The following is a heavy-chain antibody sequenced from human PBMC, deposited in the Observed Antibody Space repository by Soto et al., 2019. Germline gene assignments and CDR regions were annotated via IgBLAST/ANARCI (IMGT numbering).Heavy chain of an antibody. CDR2: IYYSGST. Sequence: SETLSLTCTVSGGSISSSSYYWGWIRQPPGKGLEWIGSIYYSGSTYYNPSLKSRVTISVDTSKNQFSLKLSSVTAADTAVYYCARHGLASGSNAHQSNWFDPWGQGTLVTVSS. J-gene: IGHJ5*02. CDR1: GGSISSSSYY. D-gene: IGHD3-10*01. V-gene: IGHV4-39*01. CDR3: ARHGLASGSNAHQSNWFDP.